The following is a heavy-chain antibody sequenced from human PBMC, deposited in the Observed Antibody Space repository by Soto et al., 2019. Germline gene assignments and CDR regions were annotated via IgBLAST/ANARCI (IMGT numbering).Heavy chain of an antibody. CDR1: GYTFTGYY. J-gene: IGHJ6*03. V-gene: IGHV1-2*04. Sequence: ASVKVSCKASGYTFTGYYMHWVRQAPGQGLEWMGWINPNSGGTNYAQKFQGWVTMTRDTSISTAYMELSRLRSDDTAVYYCARGSSNYDFTNYYYYYMDVWGKGTTVTVSS. D-gene: IGHD4-4*01. CDR2: INPNSGGT. CDR3: ARGSSNYDFTNYYYYYMDV.